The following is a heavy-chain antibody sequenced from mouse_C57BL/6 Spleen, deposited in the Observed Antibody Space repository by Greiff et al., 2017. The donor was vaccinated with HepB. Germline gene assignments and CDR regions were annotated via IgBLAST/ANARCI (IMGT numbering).Heavy chain of an antibody. V-gene: IGHV5-4*01. CDR2: ISDGGSYT. D-gene: IGHD2-4*01. CDR1: GFTFSSYA. J-gene: IGHJ2*01. Sequence: EVQLVESGGGLVKPGGSLKLSCAASGFTFSSYAMSWVRQTPEKRLEWVATISDGGSYTYYPDNVKGRFTISRDNAKNNLYLQMSHLKSEDTAMYYCARDGYDYHDYWGQGTTLTVSS. CDR3: ARDGYDYHDY.